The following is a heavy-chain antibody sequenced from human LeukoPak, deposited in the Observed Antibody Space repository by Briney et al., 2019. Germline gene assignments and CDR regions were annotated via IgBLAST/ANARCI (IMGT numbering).Heavy chain of an antibody. D-gene: IGHD1-7*01. Sequence: PSETLSLTCTVSGGSISSGDYYWSWIRQPPGKGLEWIGYIYYSGSTYYNPSLKSRVTISVDTFKNQFSLKLSSVTAADTAVYYCAREGHNWNYVRPYWGQGTLVTVSS. CDR2: IYYSGST. CDR3: AREGHNWNYVRPY. J-gene: IGHJ4*02. V-gene: IGHV4-30-4*08. CDR1: GGSISSGDYY.